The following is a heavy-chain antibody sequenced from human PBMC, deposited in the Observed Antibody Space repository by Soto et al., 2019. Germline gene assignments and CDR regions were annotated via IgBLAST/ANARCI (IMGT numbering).Heavy chain of an antibody. CDR1: EFTFSTYA. D-gene: IGHD3-22*01. J-gene: IGHJ4*02. Sequence: EVQLLESGGGLVQPGESLRLSCVASEFTFSTYAMTWVRRAPGKGLEWVSTLSTNGGTSYYTDSVRGRFTISRDNSKNTLYLQMNSLRAEDTAIYYCARGIRDIAGYYNYFDCWGQGTLVTVSS. CDR2: LSTNGGTS. CDR3: ARGIRDIAGYYNYFDC. V-gene: IGHV3-23*01.